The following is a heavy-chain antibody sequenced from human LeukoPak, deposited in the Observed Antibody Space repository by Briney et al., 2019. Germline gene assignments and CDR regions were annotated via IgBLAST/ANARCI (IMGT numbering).Heavy chain of an antibody. CDR2: IRSKAYRGTT. CDR3: TRGSIQLWIHNGMDV. V-gene: IGHV3-49*04. CDR1: GFTFGDHA. Sequence: KPGRSLRLSCTGSGFTFGDHAMSWVPQAPGKGLEWVGFIRSKAYRGTTEYAASVKGRFTISRDDSRGIAYLQMNSLKTEDTGFYYCTRGSIQLWIHNGMDVWGQGTTVTVSS. D-gene: IGHD5-18*01. J-gene: IGHJ6*02.